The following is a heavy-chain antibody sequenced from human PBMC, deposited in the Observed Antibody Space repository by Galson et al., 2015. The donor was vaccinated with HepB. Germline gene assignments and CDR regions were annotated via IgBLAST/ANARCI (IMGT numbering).Heavy chain of an antibody. CDR2: FDPEDGDT. V-gene: IGHV1-24*01. CDR3: ARIKGIAAAEGLDY. J-gene: IGHJ4*02. D-gene: IGHD6-13*01. CDR1: GYTLTELS. Sequence: SVKVSCKVSGYTLTELSMHWVRQAPGKGPEWMGGFDPEDGDTIYAQKFQGRVTMTEDTSTDTAYMELNSLRSEDTAVYYCARIKGIAAAEGLDYGGQGTLVTVSS.